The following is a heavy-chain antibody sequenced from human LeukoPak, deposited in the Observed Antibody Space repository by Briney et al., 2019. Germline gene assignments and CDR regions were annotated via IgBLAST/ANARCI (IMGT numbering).Heavy chain of an antibody. Sequence: QTGGSLRLSCAASGFTVSSNYMSWVRQAPGKELEWVSVIYSGGSTYYADSVKGRFTISRDNSKNTLYLQMNSLRAEDTAVYYCAKYSSGWGHFDYWGQGTLVTVSS. D-gene: IGHD6-19*01. CDR3: AKYSSGWGHFDY. CDR2: IYSGGST. CDR1: GFTVSSNY. V-gene: IGHV3-66*01. J-gene: IGHJ4*02.